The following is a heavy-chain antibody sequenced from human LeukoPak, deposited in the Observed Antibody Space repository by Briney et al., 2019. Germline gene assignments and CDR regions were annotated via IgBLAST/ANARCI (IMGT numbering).Heavy chain of an antibody. CDR1: GFSFSSYW. V-gene: IGHV3-7*01. CDR3: ARDPYYDFWSGVSEIWFDP. D-gene: IGHD3-3*01. CDR2: IKYDAIEK. Sequence: GGSLRLSCAASGFSFSSYWMSWVRRAPGKGLEGVASIKYDAIEKHYVDSVKGRFTISRDNAKNSLYLQMNSLRAEDTAVYYCARDPYYDFWSGVSEIWFDPWGQGTLVTVSS. J-gene: IGHJ5*02.